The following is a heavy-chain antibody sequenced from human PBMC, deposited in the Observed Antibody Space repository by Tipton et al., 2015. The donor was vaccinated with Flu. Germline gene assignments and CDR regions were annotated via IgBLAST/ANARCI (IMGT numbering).Heavy chain of an antibody. D-gene: IGHD6-19*01. V-gene: IGHV4-61*09. CDR2: FYNNGST. CDR1: GGSISTTIYY. J-gene: IGHJ5*02. CDR3: AREGDDYSRGWYAS. Sequence: TLSLTCTVSGGSISTTIYYWSWIRQPAGKGLEWVGHFYNNGSTGYNPSLKNRCTMSADTSRSQFSLKVTSVTAADTAVYFCAREGDDYSRGWYASWGQGILVTVSS.